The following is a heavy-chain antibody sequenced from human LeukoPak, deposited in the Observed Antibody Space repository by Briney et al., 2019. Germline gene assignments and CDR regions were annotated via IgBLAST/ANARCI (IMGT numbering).Heavy chain of an antibody. V-gene: IGHV3-15*01. CDR3: TTLYSYSSRPFDY. J-gene: IGHJ4*02. CDR2: IKSKTDGGTT. D-gene: IGHD5-18*01. Sequence: GGSLRLSCAASGFTFSNAWMSWVRQAPGKGLEWVGRIKSKTDGGTTDYAAPVKGRFTISRDDSKNTLYLQMNSLKTEDTAVYYCTTLYSYSSRPFDYWGQGTLVTVSS. CDR1: GFTFSNAW.